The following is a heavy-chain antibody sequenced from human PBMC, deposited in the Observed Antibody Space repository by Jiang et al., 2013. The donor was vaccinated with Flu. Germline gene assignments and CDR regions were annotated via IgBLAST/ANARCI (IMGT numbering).Heavy chain of an antibody. V-gene: IGHV2-70*01. CDR3: AHLYHYHSVGYYYDD. D-gene: IGHD3-22*01. CDR1: GFSLSTPGMC. J-gene: IGHJ4*02. CDR2: IGWDEAK. Sequence: KPTQTLTLTCTFSGFSLSTPGMCVSWIRQPPGKALEWLAFIGWDEAKYYNTSLKPRLTISKDTSKNXVVFTMTNMDPVDTATYYCAHLYHYHSVGYYYDDWGQGTLVHRL.